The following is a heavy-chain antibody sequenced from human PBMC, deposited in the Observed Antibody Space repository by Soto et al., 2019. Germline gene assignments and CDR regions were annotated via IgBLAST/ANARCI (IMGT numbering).Heavy chain of an antibody. Sequence: GGSLRLSCAASGFTFSSYGMHWVRQAPGKGLEWVAVISYDGSNKYYADSVKGRFTISRDNSKNTLYLQMNSLRAEDTAVYYCAKDLGYSGERYYYYYYMDVWGKGTTVTVSS. V-gene: IGHV3-30*18. CDR2: ISYDGSNK. CDR1: GFTFSSYG. CDR3: AKDLGYSGERYYYYYYMDV. J-gene: IGHJ6*03. D-gene: IGHD5-12*01.